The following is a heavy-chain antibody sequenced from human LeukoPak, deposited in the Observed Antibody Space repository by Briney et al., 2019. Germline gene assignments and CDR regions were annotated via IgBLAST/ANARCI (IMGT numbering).Heavy chain of an antibody. CDR2: IYHSGST. CDR3: ARGRLLWFGEPHPPFDY. J-gene: IGHJ4*02. V-gene: IGHV4-30-2*01. Sequence: SESLSLTCAVSGGSISSGGYSWSWIRQPPGKGLEWIGYIYHSGSTYYNPSLKSRVTISVDRSKNQFSLKLSSVTAADTAVYYCARGRLLWFGEPHPPFDYWGQGTLVTVSS. CDR1: GGSISSGGYS. D-gene: IGHD3-10*01.